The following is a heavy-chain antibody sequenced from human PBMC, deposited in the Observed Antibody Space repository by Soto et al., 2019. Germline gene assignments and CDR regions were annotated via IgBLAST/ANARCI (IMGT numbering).Heavy chain of an antibody. Sequence: QVQLVQSGAEVKKPGASVKVSCKASGYTFPTYGISWVRQAPGQGLEWMGWISAYNGNTNYPQKLQGRVTLTTDTYTTTAYMEVRSLRSDDTALYFCAGADSSSSGFDYWGQGTLVTVSS. J-gene: IGHJ4*02. CDR1: GYTFPTYG. D-gene: IGHD6-6*01. CDR3: AGADSSSSGFDY. CDR2: ISAYNGNT. V-gene: IGHV1-18*01.